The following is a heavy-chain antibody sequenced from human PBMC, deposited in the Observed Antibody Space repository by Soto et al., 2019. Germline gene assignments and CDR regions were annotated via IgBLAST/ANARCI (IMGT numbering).Heavy chain of an antibody. CDR1: GGTFSSYA. V-gene: IGHV1-69*14. Sequence: QVQLVQSGAEVKKPGSSVKVSCKASGGTFSSYAISWVRQAPGQGLEWMGGIIPIFGTANYAQKFQGRVTITAXXSXSXXYMELSSMRSEDTAVYYCAKAEITMVRGAYYGMDVWGQGTTVTVSS. CDR2: IIPIFGTA. D-gene: IGHD3-10*01. CDR3: AKAEITMVRGAYYGMDV. J-gene: IGHJ6*02.